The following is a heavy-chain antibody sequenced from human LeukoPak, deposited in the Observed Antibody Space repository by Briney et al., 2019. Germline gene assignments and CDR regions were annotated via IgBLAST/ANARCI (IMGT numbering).Heavy chain of an antibody. V-gene: IGHV3-73*01. J-gene: IGHJ4*02. CDR3: TRARRLDYGSGSQLDY. Sequence: QPGGSLKLSCAASGFTFSGSAMHWVRQASGKGLDWVGRIRSKANSYATAYAASVKGRFTISRDDSKNTAYLQMNSLKTEDTAVYYCTRARRLDYGSGSQLDYWGQGTLVTVSS. CDR2: IRSKANSYAT. D-gene: IGHD3-10*01. CDR1: GFTFSGSA.